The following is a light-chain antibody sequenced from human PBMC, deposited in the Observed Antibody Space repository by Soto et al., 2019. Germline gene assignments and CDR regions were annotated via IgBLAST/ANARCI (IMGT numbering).Light chain of an antibody. V-gene: IGKV3-15*01. J-gene: IGKJ1*01. CDR1: QSVSNN. Sequence: EIVMTQSPATLSVSPGERATLSCRASQSVSNNLAWYQQKPGQAPRLLIYTASTRATGIPARFSGSGSGTEFTLTISSLQSEDFAVYYCQHYNNWPRTFGQGTKV. CDR2: TAS. CDR3: QHYNNWPRT.